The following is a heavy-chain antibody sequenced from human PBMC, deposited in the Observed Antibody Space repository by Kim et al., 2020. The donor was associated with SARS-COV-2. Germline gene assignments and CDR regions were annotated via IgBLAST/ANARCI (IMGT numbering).Heavy chain of an antibody. J-gene: IGHJ4*02. V-gene: IGHV3-30*02. Sequence: YADSVKGRFTISRDNSKNTLYLQMNSLRAEDTAVYYCAKARGSSWYSDYWGQGTLVTVSS. D-gene: IGHD6-13*01. CDR3: AKARGSSWYSDY.